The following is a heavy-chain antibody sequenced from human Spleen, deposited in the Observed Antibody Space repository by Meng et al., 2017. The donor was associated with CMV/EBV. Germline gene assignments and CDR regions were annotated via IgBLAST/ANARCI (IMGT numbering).Heavy chain of an antibody. J-gene: IGHJ4*02. CDR3: ARDNSGWGVDFDY. CDR2: INPNSGGT. CDR1: GYSVTGYY. Sequence: KASGYSVTGYYLQWVRQAPGQGLEWMGRINPNSGGTNYAQKFQGRVTMTRDTSISTAYMELSRLRSDDTAVYYCARDNSGWGVDFDYWGQGTLVTVSS. V-gene: IGHV1-2*06. D-gene: IGHD6-19*01.